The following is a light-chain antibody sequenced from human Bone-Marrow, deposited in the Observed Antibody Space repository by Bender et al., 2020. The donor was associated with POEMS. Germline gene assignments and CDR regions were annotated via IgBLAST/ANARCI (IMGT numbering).Light chain of an antibody. CDR3: QSADSSGTYPV. CDR1: ALPNQY. J-gene: IGLJ2*01. CDR2: KDS. Sequence: SDELTQPPSVSVSPGQTARITCSGDALPNQYTHWYQEKPGQAPLLVIYKDSERPSGIPERFSGSSSGTTVTLTIRGVQAEDEADYYCQSADSSGTYPVFGGGTKLTVL. V-gene: IGLV3-25*03.